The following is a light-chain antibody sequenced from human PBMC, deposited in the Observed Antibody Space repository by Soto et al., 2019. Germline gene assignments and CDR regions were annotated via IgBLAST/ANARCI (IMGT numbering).Light chain of an antibody. J-gene: IGKJ4*01. Sequence: DIQMTQSPSTLSASVGDRVTITCRASQSISSWLAWYQEKPGKAPKLLIYKASSLKSGVLSRFSGSGSGTEFTLTISSLQPDDFATYYCQQYNSYSPLTFGGGTKVEIK. CDR2: KAS. V-gene: IGKV1-5*03. CDR3: QQYNSYSPLT. CDR1: QSISSW.